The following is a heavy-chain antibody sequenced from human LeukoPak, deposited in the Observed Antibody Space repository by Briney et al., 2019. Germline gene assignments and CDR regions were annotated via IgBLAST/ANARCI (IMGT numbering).Heavy chain of an antibody. Sequence: PGGSLRLSCAASGFTFSTYSMNWVRQAPGKGLEWVSLISGDGGSTYYADSVKGRFTISRDNSKNSLYLQMNSLRTEDTALYYCAKDLGGSSSWYRYYGMDVWGQGTTVTVSS. CDR1: GFTFSTYS. V-gene: IGHV3-43*02. CDR3: AKDLGGSSSWYRYYGMDV. D-gene: IGHD6-13*01. CDR2: ISGDGGST. J-gene: IGHJ6*02.